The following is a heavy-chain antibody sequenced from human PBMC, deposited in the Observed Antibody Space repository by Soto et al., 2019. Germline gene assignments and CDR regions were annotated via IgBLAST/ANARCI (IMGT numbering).Heavy chain of an antibody. CDR1: GYSFTSYW. CDR2: IDPSDSYT. J-gene: IGHJ6*02. Sequence: GESLKISCKGSGYSFTSYWISLVRQMPGKGLEWMGRIDPSDSYTNYSPSFQGHVTISADKSITTAYLQWSSLKASDTAMYYCARLRMSIAARRGPYYYYGMDVWGQGTTVTVS. D-gene: IGHD6-6*01. CDR3: ARLRMSIAARRGPYYYYGMDV. V-gene: IGHV5-10-1*01.